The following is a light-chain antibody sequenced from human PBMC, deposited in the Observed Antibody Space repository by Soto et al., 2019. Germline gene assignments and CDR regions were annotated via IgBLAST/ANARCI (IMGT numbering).Light chain of an antibody. J-gene: IGKJ4*01. CDR3: QQANSFPLS. V-gene: IGKV1-12*01. CDR2: TAS. CDR1: QGISSL. Sequence: DIQMTQSPSSVSASVGDRVTITCRASQGISSLLAWYQQKPGKAPNLLIHTASSLQSGVPSRFSGSRSGTDFTLTISSLQPEDFATYFCQQANSFPLSFGGGTKVEIK.